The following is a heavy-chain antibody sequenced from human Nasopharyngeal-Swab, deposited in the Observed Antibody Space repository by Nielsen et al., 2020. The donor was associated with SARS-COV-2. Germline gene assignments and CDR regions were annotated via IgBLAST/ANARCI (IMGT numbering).Heavy chain of an antibody. Sequence: GESLKISCAASGFTFSGSAMHWVRQASGKGLEWVGRIRSKANSYATAYAASVKGRFTISRDDSKNTAYLQMNSLITEDTAVYYCTRCGGSCYTGKDYWGQGTLVTVSS. CDR3: TRCGGSCYTGKDY. D-gene: IGHD2-15*01. CDR1: GFTFSGSA. CDR2: IRSKANSYAT. J-gene: IGHJ4*02. V-gene: IGHV3-73*01.